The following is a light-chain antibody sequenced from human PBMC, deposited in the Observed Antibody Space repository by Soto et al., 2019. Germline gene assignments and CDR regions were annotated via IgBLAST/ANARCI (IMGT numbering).Light chain of an antibody. CDR3: QQSSNWPPIT. V-gene: IGKV3-11*01. CDR1: QSVSSD. CDR2: DAY. Sequence: EIVLTQSPATLSLSPWERATLSCRASQSVSSDLAWYQQKPGQAPRLLIYDAYNRATGIPARFSGSGSGTDFTLTISSLEAEDFAVYYCQQSSNWPPITCGQGTRLEIK. J-gene: IGKJ5*01.